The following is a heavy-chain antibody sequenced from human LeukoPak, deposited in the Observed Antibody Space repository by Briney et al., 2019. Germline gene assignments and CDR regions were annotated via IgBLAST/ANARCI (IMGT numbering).Heavy chain of an antibody. V-gene: IGHV3-66*01. CDR2: IYSGGST. CDR1: GFTVSSNY. Sequence: GGSLRLSCAASGFTVSSNYMSWVRQAPGKGLEWVSVIYSGGSTYYADSVKGRFTISRDNSKNTLYLQMNSLRAVDTAVYYCARDSTYSSSWYGRGYYYYYGMDVWGQGTTVTVSS. D-gene: IGHD6-13*01. J-gene: IGHJ6*02. CDR3: ARDSTYSSSWYGRGYYYYYGMDV.